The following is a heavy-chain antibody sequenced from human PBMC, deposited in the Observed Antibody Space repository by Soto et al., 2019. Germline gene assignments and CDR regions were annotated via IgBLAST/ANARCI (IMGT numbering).Heavy chain of an antibody. CDR1: GGTFSGYY. CDR3: ARGGLYSSSWYLSYYYYGMDV. V-gene: IGHV4-34*01. D-gene: IGHD6-13*01. Sequence: SETLSLTCAVYGGTFSGYYWRWIRQPPGKGLEWIGEINHSGSTNYNPSLKSRVTISVDTSKNQFSLKLSSVTAADTAVYYCARGGLYSSSWYLSYYYYGMDVWGQGTTVT. CDR2: INHSGST. J-gene: IGHJ6*02.